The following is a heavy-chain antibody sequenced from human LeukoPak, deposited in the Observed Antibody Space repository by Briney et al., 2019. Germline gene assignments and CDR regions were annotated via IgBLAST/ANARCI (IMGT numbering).Heavy chain of an antibody. CDR1: GYTFTGYH. J-gene: IGHJ3*02. D-gene: IGHD6-19*01. CDR2: INPNSGGT. CDR3: ARQRSGWSYDAFDI. V-gene: IGHV1-2*06. Sequence: GAAVTVSRKASGYTFTGYHMHWVRQAPAQGRAGMGRINPNSGGTTYAQKFQGRVTMTRDTSISTAYMELSRLRSDDTAVFYCARQRSGWSYDAFDIWGQGTMVTVSS.